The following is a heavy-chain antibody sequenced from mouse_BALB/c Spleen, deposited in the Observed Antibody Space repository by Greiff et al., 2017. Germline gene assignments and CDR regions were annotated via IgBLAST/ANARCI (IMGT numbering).Heavy chain of an antibody. Sequence: DVKLQESGPGLVKPSQSLSLTCTVTGYSITSDYAWNWIRQFPGNKLGWMGYISYSGSTSYNPSLKSRISITRDTSKNQFFLQLNSVTTEDTATYYCARGGYLYAMDYWGQGTSVTVSS. CDR2: ISYSGST. CDR1: GYSITSDYA. V-gene: IGHV3-2*02. CDR3: ARGGYLYAMDY. D-gene: IGHD1-2*01. J-gene: IGHJ4*01.